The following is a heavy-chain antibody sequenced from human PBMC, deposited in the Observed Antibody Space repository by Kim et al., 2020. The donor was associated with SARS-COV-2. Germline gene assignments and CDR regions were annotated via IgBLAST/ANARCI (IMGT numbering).Heavy chain of an antibody. CDR3: TRVNPIPSSWYGAFDI. V-gene: IGHV3-73*01. Sequence: GGSLRLSCAASGFTFSGATMHWVRQASGKGLEWVGRIRSKANSYATAYAASVKNRFTISRDDSKNTAYLQMNSLKTEDTAVYYCTRVNPIPSSWYGAFDIWGQGTMLTVSS. D-gene: IGHD6-19*01. CDR1: GFTFSGAT. J-gene: IGHJ3*02. CDR2: IRSKANSYAT.